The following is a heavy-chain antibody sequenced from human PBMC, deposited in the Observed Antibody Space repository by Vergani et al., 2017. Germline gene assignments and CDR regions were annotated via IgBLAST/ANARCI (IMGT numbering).Heavy chain of an antibody. CDR3: ANTDPRNSGYNYLYYYHTMGV. J-gene: IGHJ6*02. D-gene: IGHD5-12*01. CDR1: GFTFNHYA. CDR2: ISGSGGST. Sequence: EVQLLESGGDLVQPGGSLRLSCAASGFTFNHYAMNWVRQAPGKGLEWVSGISGSGGSTYYAGSVKGRFTISRDSSKNTLYLQMNSLSAGDTAVYYCANTDPRNSGYNYLYYYHTMGVWGQGTTVTVSS. V-gene: IGHV3-23*01.